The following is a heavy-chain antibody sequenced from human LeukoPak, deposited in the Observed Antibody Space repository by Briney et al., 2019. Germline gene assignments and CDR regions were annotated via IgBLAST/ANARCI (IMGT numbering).Heavy chain of an antibody. CDR1: GYTFTGYY. V-gene: IGHV1-2*06. CDR3: ARVHLYCSGGSCSLDY. D-gene: IGHD2-15*01. J-gene: IGHJ4*02. CDR2: INPNSGGT. Sequence: ASVKVSCKASGYTFTGYYMHWVRQAPGQELEWMGRINPNSGGTNYAQKFQGRVTMTRDTSISTAYMELSRLRSDDTAVYYCARVHLYCSGGSCSLDYWGQGTLVTVSS.